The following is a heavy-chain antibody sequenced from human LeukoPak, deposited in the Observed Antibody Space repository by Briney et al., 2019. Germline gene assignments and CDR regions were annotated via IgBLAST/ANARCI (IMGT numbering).Heavy chain of an antibody. J-gene: IGHJ5*02. CDR3: ARDYSGGWFDP. V-gene: IGHV1-2*02. Sequence: ASVTVSCKASGYTFTGYYMHWVRQAPGQGLGWMGWINPNSGGTNYAQKFQGRVTMTRDTSISTAYMELSRLRSDDTAVYYCARDYSGGWFDPWGQGTLVTVSS. D-gene: IGHD2-21*01. CDR2: INPNSGGT. CDR1: GYTFTGYY.